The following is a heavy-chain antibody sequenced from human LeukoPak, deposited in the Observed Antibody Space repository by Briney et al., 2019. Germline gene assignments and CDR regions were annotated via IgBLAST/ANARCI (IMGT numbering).Heavy chain of an antibody. Sequence: PGGSLRLSCAASGFTFSSYAMHWVRQAPGKGLEWVGFIRSKAYGGTTEYAASVKGRFTISRDDSKSIAYLQMNSLKTEDTAVYYCTRAADIVVVVAANEYWGQGTLVTVSS. D-gene: IGHD2-15*01. CDR3: TRAADIVVVVAANEY. CDR2: IRSKAYGGTT. J-gene: IGHJ4*02. V-gene: IGHV3-49*04. CDR1: GFTFSSYA.